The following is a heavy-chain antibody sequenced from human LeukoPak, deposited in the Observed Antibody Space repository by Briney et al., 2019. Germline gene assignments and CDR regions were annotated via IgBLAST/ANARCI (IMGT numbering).Heavy chain of an antibody. J-gene: IGHJ4*02. CDR3: ARGEYYYGSGSYSPFDY. CDR1: GYTFTSYG. D-gene: IGHD3-10*01. V-gene: IGHV1-18*01. CDR2: TSAYNGNT. Sequence: ASVKVSYKASGYTFTSYGISWVRQAPGQGLEWMGWTSAYNGNTNYAQKLQGRVTMTTDTSTSTAYMELRSLRSDDTAVYYCARGEYYYGSGSYSPFDYWGQGTLVTVSS.